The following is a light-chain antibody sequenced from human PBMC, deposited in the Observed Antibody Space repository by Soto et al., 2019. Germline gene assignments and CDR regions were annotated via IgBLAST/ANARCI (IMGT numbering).Light chain of an antibody. Sequence: DIQMTQSPSSLSAFVGDRVTITCRASQTIIRYLNWYQQKPGRAPNLLIYAASSLQSGVPSRFRGSGSGTEFTLTITSLQPEDFATYYCQQSYSTLFTFGPGTKVEIK. CDR1: QTIIRY. J-gene: IGKJ3*01. V-gene: IGKV1-39*01. CDR2: AAS. CDR3: QQSYSTLFT.